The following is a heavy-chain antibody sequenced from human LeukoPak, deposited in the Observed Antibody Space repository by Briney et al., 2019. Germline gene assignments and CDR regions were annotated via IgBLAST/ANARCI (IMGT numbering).Heavy chain of an antibody. CDR3: ARVAVGYSYAFDI. CDR2: ISSSSSTI. CDR1: GFTFSSYA. D-gene: IGHD5-18*01. J-gene: IGHJ3*02. V-gene: IGHV3-48*02. Sequence: GGSLRLSCAASGFTFSSYAMSWVRQAPGKGLEWVSYISSSSSTIYYADSVKGRFTISRDNAKNSLYLQMNSLRDEDTAVYYCARVAVGYSYAFDIWGQGTMVTVSS.